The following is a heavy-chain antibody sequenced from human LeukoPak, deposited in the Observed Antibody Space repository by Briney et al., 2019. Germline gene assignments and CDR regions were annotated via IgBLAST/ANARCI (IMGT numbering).Heavy chain of an antibody. CDR1: GYTFTGYY. J-gene: IGHJ5*02. D-gene: IGHD3-10*01. V-gene: IGHV1-2*02. Sequence: ASVKVSCKASGYTFTGYYMHWVRQAPGQGLEWMGWINPNSGGTNYAQKFQGRVTMTRDTSISTAYMELSRLRSDDTAVYYCARPRYGSGRVGWFDPWGQGTLVTVSS. CDR3: ARPRYGSGRVGWFDP. CDR2: INPNSGGT.